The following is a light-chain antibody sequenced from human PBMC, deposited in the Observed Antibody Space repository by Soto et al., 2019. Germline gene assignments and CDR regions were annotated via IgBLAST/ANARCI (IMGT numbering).Light chain of an antibody. CDR2: SIS. V-gene: IGKV3-20*01. J-gene: IGKJ5*01. CDR3: QQHRQWPIT. Sequence: EIVLTQSPGTLSLSPGERATLSCGASQSFNSNYLAWYQQKPGQAPRLLIYSISNRASGIPDRFSGSGPGTEFTLTISSLQPEAFAIYYRQQHRQWPITFGQGTRLEIK. CDR1: QSFNSNY.